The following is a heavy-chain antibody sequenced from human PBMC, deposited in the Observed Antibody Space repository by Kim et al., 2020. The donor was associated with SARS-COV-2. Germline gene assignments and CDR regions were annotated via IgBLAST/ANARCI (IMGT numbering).Heavy chain of an antibody. CDR3: ARVPRIVGATLIDY. Sequence: SETLSLTCAVYGGSFSGYYWSWIRQPPGKGLEWIGEINHSGSTNYNPSLKSRVTISVDTSKNQFSLKLSSVTAADTAVYYCARVPRIVGATLIDYWGQGTLVTVSS. D-gene: IGHD1-26*01. CDR2: INHSGST. V-gene: IGHV4-34*01. CDR1: GGSFSGYY. J-gene: IGHJ4*02.